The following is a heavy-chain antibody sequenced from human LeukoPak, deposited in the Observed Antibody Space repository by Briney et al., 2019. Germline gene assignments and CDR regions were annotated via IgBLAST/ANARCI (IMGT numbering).Heavy chain of an antibody. CDR2: ISGSGRTI. Sequence: GGSLRLSCAASGFTFSSYEMNWVRQAPGKGLEWVSYISGSGRTIYYADSVKGRFTISRDNAKNSLYLQMNSLRAEDTAVYYCARGGYSSGWYYYYMDVWGKGTTVTISS. CDR1: GFTFSSYE. V-gene: IGHV3-48*03. CDR3: ARGGYSSGWYYYYMDV. D-gene: IGHD6-19*01. J-gene: IGHJ6*03.